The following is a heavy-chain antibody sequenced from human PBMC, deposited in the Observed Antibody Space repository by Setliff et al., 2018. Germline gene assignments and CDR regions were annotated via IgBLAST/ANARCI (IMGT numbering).Heavy chain of an antibody. J-gene: IGHJ3*01. D-gene: IGHD2-2*02. CDR1: GFTFSDYY. CDR3: TTDRAACSGSSCYNGFDV. V-gene: IGHV3-11*01. CDR2: ITSSGTTT. Sequence: GGSLRLSCAASGFTFSDYYMSWIRQAPGKGLEWVSYITSSGTTTFYTDSVKGRFAISRDNARNSLYLQMSSLKTEDTAMYYCTTDRAACSGSSCYNGFDVWGQGTMVTVSS.